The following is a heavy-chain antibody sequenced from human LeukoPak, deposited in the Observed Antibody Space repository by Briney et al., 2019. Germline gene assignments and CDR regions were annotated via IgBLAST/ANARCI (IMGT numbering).Heavy chain of an antibody. D-gene: IGHD6-19*01. Sequence: GGSLRLSCAASGYTFTSYYMHWVRQAPGQGLEWMGIINPSCGSTSYAQKFQGRVTMTRDTSTSTVYMELSSLRSEDTAVYYCAPLAYSSGWNWFDPWGQGTLVTVSS. J-gene: IGHJ5*02. CDR2: INPSCGST. CDR1: GYTFTSYY. V-gene: IGHV1-46*01. CDR3: APLAYSSGWNWFDP.